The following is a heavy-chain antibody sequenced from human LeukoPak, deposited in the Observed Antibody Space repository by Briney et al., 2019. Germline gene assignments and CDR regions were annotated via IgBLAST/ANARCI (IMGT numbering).Heavy chain of an antibody. V-gene: IGHV3-23*01. J-gene: IGHJ1*01. Sequence: GGSLRLSCAASGFTFSSYGMSWVRQAPGKGLEWVSAISGSGGSTYYADSVKGRFTISRDNSKNTLYLQMNSLRAEDTAVYYCAKQGGSGSYGAEYFQHWGQGTLVTVSS. D-gene: IGHD3-10*01. CDR2: ISGSGGST. CDR3: AKQGGSGSYGAEYFQH. CDR1: GFTFSSYG.